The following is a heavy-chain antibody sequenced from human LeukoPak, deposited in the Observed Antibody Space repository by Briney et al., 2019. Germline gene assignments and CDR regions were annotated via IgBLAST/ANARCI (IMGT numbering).Heavy chain of an antibody. CDR3: ARGRYDFWSGYYNQNWFDP. V-gene: IGHV4-31*03. J-gene: IGHJ5*02. D-gene: IGHD3-3*01. Sequence: PSETLSLTCTVSGGSISSGGYYWSWIRQHPGKGLEWIGYIYYSGSTYYNPSLKSRVTISVDTSKNQFSLKLSSVTAADTAVYHCARGRYDFWSGYYNQNWFDPWGQGTLVTVSS. CDR1: GGSISSGGYY. CDR2: IYYSGST.